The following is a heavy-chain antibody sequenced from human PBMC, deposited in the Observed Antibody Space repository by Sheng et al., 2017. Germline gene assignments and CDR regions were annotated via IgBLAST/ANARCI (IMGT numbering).Heavy chain of an antibody. Sequence: EVQLVQSGAEVKKPGESLKISCKGSGYSFTSYWIGWVRQMPGKGLEWMGIIYPGYSDTRYSPSFQGQVTISADKSISTAYLQWSSLKASDTAMYYCARVLVPAAINYYYYGMDVWGQGTTVTVSS. CDR1: GYSFTSYW. CDR3: ARVLVPAAINYYYYGMDV. CDR2: IYPGYSDT. J-gene: IGHJ6*02. D-gene: IGHD2-2*01. V-gene: IGHV5-51*01.